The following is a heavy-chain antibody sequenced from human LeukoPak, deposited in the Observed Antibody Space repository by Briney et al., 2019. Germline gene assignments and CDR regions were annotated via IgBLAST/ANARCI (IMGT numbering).Heavy chain of an antibody. J-gene: IGHJ4*02. D-gene: IGHD5-18*01. CDR2: IKEDGSEK. CDR3: ARLPLTARRHFDF. CDR1: GFTFSAYW. V-gene: IGHV3-7*05. Sequence: GGSLRLSCAASGFTFSAYWVSWVRQTPGKGLEWVANIKEDGSEKYYVDYVKGRFIISRDNAKNSLYVQMNSLRAEDTAVYYCARLPLTARRHFDFWGQGTQVTVSS.